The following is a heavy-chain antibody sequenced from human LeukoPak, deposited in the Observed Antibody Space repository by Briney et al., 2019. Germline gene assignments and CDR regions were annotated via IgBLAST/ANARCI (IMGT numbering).Heavy chain of an antibody. CDR1: GGSFSGYY. J-gene: IGHJ4*02. D-gene: IGHD1-26*01. CDR3: ARGQGAEVDY. Sequence: SETLSLTCAVYGGSFSGYYWSWLRQPPGKGGEGSGEINHSGSTNYNPSLTSRGAISVDTSKNQFSLKLSSVTAADTAVYYCARGQGAEVDYWGQGTLVTVSS. CDR2: INHSGST. V-gene: IGHV4-34*01.